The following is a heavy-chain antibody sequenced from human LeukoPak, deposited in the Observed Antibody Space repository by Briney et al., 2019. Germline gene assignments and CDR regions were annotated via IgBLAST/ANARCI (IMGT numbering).Heavy chain of an antibody. CDR2: INHSGST. Sequence: GSLRLSCAASGFTVSSNYMSWVRQPPGKGLEWIGEINHSGSTNYNPSLKSRVTISVDTSKNQFSLKLSSVTAADTAVYYCARGIFGGSFYLDYWGQGTLVTVSS. CDR1: GFTVSSNY. CDR3: ARGIFGGSFYLDY. J-gene: IGHJ4*02. D-gene: IGHD3-3*01. V-gene: IGHV4-34*08.